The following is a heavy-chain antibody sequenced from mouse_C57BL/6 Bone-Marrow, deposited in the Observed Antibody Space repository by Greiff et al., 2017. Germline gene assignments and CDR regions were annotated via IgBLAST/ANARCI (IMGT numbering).Heavy chain of an antibody. CDR3: AREDYDYPYWYFDV. Sequence: DVQLVESGGGLVKPGGSLKLSCAASGFTFSSYAMSWVRQTPEKRLEWVATISDGGSYTYYPDNVKGRFTISRDNAKNNLYLQMSHLKSEDTAMYYCAREDYDYPYWYFDVWGTGTTVTVSS. D-gene: IGHD2-4*01. CDR2: ISDGGSYT. J-gene: IGHJ1*03. CDR1: GFTFSSYA. V-gene: IGHV5-4*01.